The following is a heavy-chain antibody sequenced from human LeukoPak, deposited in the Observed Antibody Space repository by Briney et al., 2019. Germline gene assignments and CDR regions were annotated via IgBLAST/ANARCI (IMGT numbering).Heavy chain of an antibody. Sequence: ASVKVSCKASGYTFTSYDINWVRQATGQGLEWMGWMNPNSGNTGYAQKFQGRVTMTRNTSISTAYMELSSLRSEDTAVYYCARGGEIVLLWFGDLGGAFDIWGQGTMVTVSS. CDR3: ARGGEIVLLWFGDLGGAFDI. CDR2: MNPNSGNT. CDR1: GYTFTSYD. D-gene: IGHD3-10*01. V-gene: IGHV1-8*01. J-gene: IGHJ3*02.